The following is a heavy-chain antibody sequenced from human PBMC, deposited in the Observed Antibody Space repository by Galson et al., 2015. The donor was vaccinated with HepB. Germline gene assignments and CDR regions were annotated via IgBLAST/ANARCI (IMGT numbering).Heavy chain of an antibody. CDR2: IVVGSGNT. D-gene: IGHD3-10*01. V-gene: IGHV1-58*02. CDR1: GFTFTSSA. J-gene: IGHJ5*02. CDR3: AAARYYYRSGSNNWFDP. Sequence: SVKVSCKASGFTFTSSAMQWVRQARGQRLEWIGGIVVGSGNTNYAQKFQERVTITRDMSTSTAYMELCSLRSEDTAVYYCAAARYYYRSGSNNWFDPWGQGTLVTVSS.